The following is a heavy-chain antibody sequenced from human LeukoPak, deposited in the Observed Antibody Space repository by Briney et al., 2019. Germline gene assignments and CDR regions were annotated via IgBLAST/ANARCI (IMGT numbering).Heavy chain of an antibody. CDR3: ARGVTYYDSSGYPY. D-gene: IGHD3-22*01. CDR1: GGTFSSYA. J-gene: IGHJ4*02. V-gene: IGHV1-69*04. CDR2: IIPILGIA. Sequence: SVKVSCKASGGTFSSYAISWVRQAPGQGLECMGRIIPILGIANYAQKFQGRVTITADKSTSTAYMELSSLRSEDTAVYYCARGVTYYDSSGYPYWGQGTLVTVSS.